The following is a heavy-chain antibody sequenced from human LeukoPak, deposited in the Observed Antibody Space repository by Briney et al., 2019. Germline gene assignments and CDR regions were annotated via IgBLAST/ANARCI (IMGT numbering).Heavy chain of an antibody. D-gene: IGHD2-15*01. CDR3: ARHAYPSIVVVVAANNWFDP. Sequence: PGESLKISCKGSGYSFNSYWIGWVRQMPGKGLEWMGIIYPGDSDTRYSPSFQGQVTISADKSISTAYLQWISLKASDTATYYCARHAYPSIVVVVAANNWFDPWGQGTLVTVSS. CDR1: GYSFNSYW. CDR2: IYPGDSDT. J-gene: IGHJ5*02. V-gene: IGHV5-51*01.